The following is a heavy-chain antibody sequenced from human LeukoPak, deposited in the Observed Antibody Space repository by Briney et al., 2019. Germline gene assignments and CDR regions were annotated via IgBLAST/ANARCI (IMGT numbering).Heavy chain of an antibody. CDR1: GYTFTGYY. CDR3: ATDDAIIRAFDI. V-gene: IGHV1-2*02. J-gene: IGHJ3*02. D-gene: IGHD2-8*01. CDR2: IIPKLGIT. Sequence: ASVKVSCKASGYTFTGYYMHWVRQAPGQGLEWMGRIIPKLGITKYAQSFQGRVTLTADKSTSAAYMELRSLRSEDSAIYYCATDDAIIRAFDIWGQGTVVTVSS.